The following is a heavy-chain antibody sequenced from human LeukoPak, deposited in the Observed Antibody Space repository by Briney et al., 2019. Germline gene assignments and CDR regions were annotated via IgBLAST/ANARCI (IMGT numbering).Heavy chain of an antibody. J-gene: IGHJ5*02. Sequence: ASVKVSCKASGGTFSSYAISWVRQAPGQGLEWMGGIIPIFGTANYAQKFQGKVTITADESTSTAYMELSSLRSEDTAVYYCARPRTYYYGSGTREFDPWGQGTLVTVSS. V-gene: IGHV1-69*13. CDR1: GGTFSSYA. D-gene: IGHD3-10*01. CDR2: IIPIFGTA. CDR3: ARPRTYYYGSGTREFDP.